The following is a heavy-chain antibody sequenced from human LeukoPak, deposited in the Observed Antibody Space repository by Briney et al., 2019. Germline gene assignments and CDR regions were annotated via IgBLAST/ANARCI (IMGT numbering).Heavy chain of an antibody. Sequence: ASVKVSCKASGYTFTGNYMHWVRQAPGQGLEWMGWINPNSGATNYAQKFQGRVTMTRDTSISTAYMELSRLRSDDTAVYYCARGPARRPWDAFDYWGQGTLVTVSS. CDR1: GYTFTGNY. J-gene: IGHJ4*02. CDR2: INPNSGAT. V-gene: IGHV1-2*02. D-gene: IGHD6-6*01. CDR3: ARGPARRPWDAFDY.